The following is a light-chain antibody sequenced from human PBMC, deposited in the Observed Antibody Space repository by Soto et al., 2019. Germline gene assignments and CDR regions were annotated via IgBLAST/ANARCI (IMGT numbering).Light chain of an antibody. J-gene: IGKJ2*01. V-gene: IGKV3-20*01. CDR2: GAS. CDR1: QSVSSSY. Sequence: PGERATLSCRASQSVSSSYLAWNQQKPGQAPRLLIYGASIRATGIPDRFSGSGSGTDFTLTISRLEPEDFAVYYCQQYGISPYTFGQGTKLEIK. CDR3: QQYGISPYT.